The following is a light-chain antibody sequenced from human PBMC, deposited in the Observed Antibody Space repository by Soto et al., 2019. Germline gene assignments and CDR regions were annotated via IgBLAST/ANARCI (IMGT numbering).Light chain of an antibody. CDR1: QSISSW. J-gene: IGKJ1*01. V-gene: IGKV1-5*01. CDR3: QQYNSYPWT. Sequence: DIQMTQSPSTLSASVGDRVTITCRASQSISSWLAWYQQKPGKAPKLLIYDASSLESGGPSRFSGSGSGTEFTLTISSLQPDDFATYDGQQYNSYPWTFGQGTKVESK. CDR2: DAS.